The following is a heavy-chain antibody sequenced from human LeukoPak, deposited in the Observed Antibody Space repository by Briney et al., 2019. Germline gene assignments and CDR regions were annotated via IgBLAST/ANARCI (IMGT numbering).Heavy chain of an antibody. D-gene: IGHD3-3*01. CDR2: IIPIFGTA. Sequence: ASVKVSCKASGGTFSSYAISWVRQAPGQGLEWMGGIIPIFGTANYAQKFQGRVTITADESTSTAYMELSSLRSEDTDVFYCARVPYYDFWGEETPGGFWGQGTLVTVSS. CDR1: GGTFSSYA. CDR3: ARVPYYDFWGEETPGGF. J-gene: IGHJ4*02. V-gene: IGHV1-69*13.